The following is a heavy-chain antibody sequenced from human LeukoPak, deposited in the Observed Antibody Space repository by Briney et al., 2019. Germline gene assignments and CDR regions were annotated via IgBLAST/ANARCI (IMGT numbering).Heavy chain of an antibody. CDR3: AKDLSYTSGASDH. Sequence: GGSLRLSCAASGFTFSAFAMTWVRQAPGEGLEWVSTITDDGYNTYSADSVKGRITFSRDNSKNTLSLQLRSLRAEDTAVYYCAKDLSYTSGASDHWGQGTLVTVSS. D-gene: IGHD6-19*01. CDR2: ITDDGYNT. CDR1: GFTFSAFA. V-gene: IGHV3-23*01. J-gene: IGHJ4*02.